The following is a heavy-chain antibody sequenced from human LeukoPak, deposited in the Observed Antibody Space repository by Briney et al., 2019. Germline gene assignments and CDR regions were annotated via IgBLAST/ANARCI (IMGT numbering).Heavy chain of an antibody. CDR1: GGSLSSYY. CDR2: IYYSGST. Sequence: SETLSLTCTVSGGSLSSYYWSWIRQPPGKGLEWIGYIYYSGSTNYNPSLKSRVTISVDTSKNQFSLKLSSVTAADTAVYYCARVRGYCSSTSCYLPPDFDYWGQGTLVTVSS. J-gene: IGHJ4*02. D-gene: IGHD2-2*01. CDR3: ARVRGYCSSTSCYLPPDFDY. V-gene: IGHV4-59*01.